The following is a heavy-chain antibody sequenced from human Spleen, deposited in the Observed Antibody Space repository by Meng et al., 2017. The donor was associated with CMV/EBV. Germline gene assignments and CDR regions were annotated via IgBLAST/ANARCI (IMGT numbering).Heavy chain of an antibody. CDR2: MNPNSGNT. J-gene: IGHJ4*02. V-gene: IGHV1-8*03. Sequence: ASVKVSCKASGYTFTSYDINWVRQATGQGLEWMGWMNPNSGNTGYAQKFQGRVTITRNTSISTAYMELSSLRSEDTALYYCARDEGHCRSTSCYFGSWGQGTLVTVSS. CDR3: ARDEGHCRSTSCYFGS. CDR1: GYTFTSYD. D-gene: IGHD2-2*01.